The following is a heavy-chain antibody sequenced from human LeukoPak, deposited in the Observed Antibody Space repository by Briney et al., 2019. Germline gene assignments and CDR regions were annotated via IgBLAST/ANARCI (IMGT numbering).Heavy chain of an antibody. CDR2: IYYSGST. CDR3: AVGDNDFDF. Sequence: TSETLSLTCTVSGGSISSSSYYWGWIRQPPGKGLEWIGSIYYSGSTYYNPSLKSRVTVSLDTSKNQFSLKVSAVTAADTAVYYCAVGDNDFDFWGQGTLVTVSS. CDR1: GGSISSSSYY. D-gene: IGHD1-26*01. J-gene: IGHJ4*02. V-gene: IGHV4-39*07.